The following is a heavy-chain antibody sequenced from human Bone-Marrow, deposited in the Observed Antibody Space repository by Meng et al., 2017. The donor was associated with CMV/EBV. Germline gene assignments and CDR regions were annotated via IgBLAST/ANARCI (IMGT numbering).Heavy chain of an antibody. Sequence: GESLKISCAASGFTFSSYAMHWVRQAPGKGLEWAAVISYDGSNKYYADSVKGRFTISRDNSKNTLYLQMNSLRAEDTAVYYCARDTFADFYGSGSYYDRTILYYYYYGMDVWGQGTTVTVSS. V-gene: IGHV3-30-3*01. CDR1: GFTFSSYA. CDR3: ARDTFADFYGSGSYYDRTILYYYYYGMDV. CDR2: ISYDGSNK. D-gene: IGHD3-10*01. J-gene: IGHJ6*02.